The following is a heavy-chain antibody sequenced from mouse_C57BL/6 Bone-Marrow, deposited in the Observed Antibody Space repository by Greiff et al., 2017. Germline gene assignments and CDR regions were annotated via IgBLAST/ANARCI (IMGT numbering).Heavy chain of an antibody. D-gene: IGHD1-1*01. CDR2: IDPEDGET. Sequence: EVQLQQSGAELVKPGASVKLSCTASGFNIKDYYMPWVKQRTEQGLEWIGRIDPEDGETNYAPKFQGKATITADTSSNPSYMQLSSLTSEDTAVYYWSRIRIYYDSSYGWYCDVWGTGTTVTVSS. CDR3: SRIRIYYDSSYGWYCDV. V-gene: IGHV14-2*01. CDR1: GFNIKDYY. J-gene: IGHJ1*03.